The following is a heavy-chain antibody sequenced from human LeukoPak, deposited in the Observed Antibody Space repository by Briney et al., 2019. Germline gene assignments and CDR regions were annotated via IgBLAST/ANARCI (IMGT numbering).Heavy chain of an antibody. CDR3: AKVTKRYYDFWSGYLPPYYYMDV. D-gene: IGHD3-3*01. CDR2: KWYDGSNK. V-gene: IGHV3-33*06. CDR1: GFTFSSYG. Sequence: GGSLRLSCAASGFTFSSYGMHWVRQAPGKGLEWVAVKWYDGSNKYYADSVKGRFTISRDNSKNTLYLQMNSLRAEDTAVYYCAKVTKRYYDFWSGYLPPYYYMDVWGKGTTVTVSS. J-gene: IGHJ6*03.